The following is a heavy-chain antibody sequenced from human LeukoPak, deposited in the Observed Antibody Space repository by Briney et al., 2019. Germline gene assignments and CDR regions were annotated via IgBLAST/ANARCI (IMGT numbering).Heavy chain of an antibody. D-gene: IGHD2-15*01. CDR1: GYTFTSYG. V-gene: IGHV1-18*01. CDR2: ISAYNGNT. J-gene: IGHJ3*02. CDR3: ARGTDIVVVVAADNAFDI. Sequence: ASVKVPCKASGYTFTSYGISWVRQAPGQGLEWMGWISAYNGNTNYAQKLQGRVTMTTDTSTSTAYMELRSLRSDDTAVYYCARGTDIVVVVAADNAFDIWGQGTMVTVSS.